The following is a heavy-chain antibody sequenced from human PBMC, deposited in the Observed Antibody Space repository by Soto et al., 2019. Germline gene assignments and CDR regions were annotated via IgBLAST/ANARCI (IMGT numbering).Heavy chain of an antibody. Sequence: SETLSLTCTVSGGSISSSSYYWGWIRQPPGKGLEWIGSIYYSGSTYYNPSLKSRVTISVDTSKNQFSLKLSSVTAADTAVYYCARQGSYCSGGSCQYGMDVWGQGTTVT. D-gene: IGHD2-15*01. CDR1: GGSISSSSYY. CDR3: ARQGSYCSGGSCQYGMDV. J-gene: IGHJ6*02. V-gene: IGHV4-39*01. CDR2: IYYSGST.